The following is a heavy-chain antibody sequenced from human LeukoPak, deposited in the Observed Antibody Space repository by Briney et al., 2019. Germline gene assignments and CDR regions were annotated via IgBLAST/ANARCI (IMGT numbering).Heavy chain of an antibody. CDR2: ISGSSGYI. J-gene: IGHJ3*02. V-gene: IGHV3-21*01. CDR3: ARDPYSSGWYKDAFDI. CDR1: GFTFSSYS. D-gene: IGHD6-19*01. Sequence: GGSLRLSCAASGFTFSSYSMNWVRQAPGKGLEWVSSISGSSGYINYADSVKGRFTISRDNAQNSLFLQLNSLRAEDTAVYYCARDPYSSGWYKDAFDIWGQGTMVTVSS.